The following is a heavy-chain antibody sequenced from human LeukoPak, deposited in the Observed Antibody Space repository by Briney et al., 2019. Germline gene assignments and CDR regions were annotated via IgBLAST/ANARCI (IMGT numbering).Heavy chain of an antibody. Sequence: EGSLRLSCAASGFTVSVNYMGWVRQAPGKGLEWVSILYTGNRSYYEDSVKGRFTISRDNSKNTLFLDMNSLRAEDTAVDYCVRDFSRDFAIRVVWGQGTTVTVSS. CDR1: GFTVSVNY. V-gene: IGHV3-66*01. CDR3: VRDFSRDFAIRVV. J-gene: IGHJ6*02. D-gene: IGHD2-21*02. CDR2: LYTGNRS.